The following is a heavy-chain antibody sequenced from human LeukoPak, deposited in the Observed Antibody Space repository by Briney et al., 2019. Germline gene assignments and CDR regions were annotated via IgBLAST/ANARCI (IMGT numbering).Heavy chain of an antibody. CDR3: AHRRLYDGSPFDY. Sequence: NVSGPTPVKPTQTLTLTWTFSGFSMSTPGVGVGWIREPPGKALDRLAIIYWDDNKRYSPTLKSRLTIIKDTSRNQVVLTMTNMYPVDTATYYCAHRRLYDGSPFDYWGQGTLVTVSS. V-gene: IGHV2-5*02. CDR2: IYWDDNK. CDR1: GFSMSTPGVG. D-gene: IGHD1-26*01. J-gene: IGHJ4*02.